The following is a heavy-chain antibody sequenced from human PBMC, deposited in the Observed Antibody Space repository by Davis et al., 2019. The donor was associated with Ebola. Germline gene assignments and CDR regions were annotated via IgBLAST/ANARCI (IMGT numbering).Heavy chain of an antibody. J-gene: IGHJ4*02. Sequence: GGSLRLSCAASGFTFSTYGMSWVRQAPGKGLEWVSAINRKEYYADSVKGRFTISRDSSKNTLSLQMDSLRVDDTAIYYCAKEIGGSGWYSIDYWGQGALVTVSS. V-gene: IGHV3-23*01. CDR1: GFTFSTYG. D-gene: IGHD6-19*01. CDR3: AKEIGGSGWYSIDY. CDR2: INRKE.